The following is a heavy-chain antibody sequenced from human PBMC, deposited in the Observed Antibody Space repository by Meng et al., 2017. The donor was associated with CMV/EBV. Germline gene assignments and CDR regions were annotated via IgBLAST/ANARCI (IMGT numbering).Heavy chain of an antibody. CDR2: ISSSSSYI. Sequence: GESLKISCAASGFTFSSYSMNWVRQAPGKGLEWVSSISSSSSYIYYADSVKGRFTISRDNAKNSLYLQMNSLRAEDTAVYYCARDNIPAAPNCYGMDVWGQGTTVTVSS. V-gene: IGHV3-21*01. CDR1: GFTFSSYS. CDR3: ARDNIPAAPNCYGMDV. J-gene: IGHJ6*02. D-gene: IGHD2-2*01.